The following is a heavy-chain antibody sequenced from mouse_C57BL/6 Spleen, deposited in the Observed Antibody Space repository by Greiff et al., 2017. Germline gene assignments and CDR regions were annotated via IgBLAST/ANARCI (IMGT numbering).Heavy chain of an antibody. CDR1: GYAFTNYL. J-gene: IGHJ2*01. CDR2: INPGSGGT. CDR3: ARCYYGSSLYFDY. Sequence: QVQLKQSGAELVRPGTSVKVSCKASGYAFTNYLIEWVKQRPGQGLEWIGVINPGSGGTNYNEKFKGKATLTADKSSSTAYMQLSSLTSEDSAVYFCARCYYGSSLYFDYWGQGTTLTVSS. V-gene: IGHV1-54*01. D-gene: IGHD1-1*01.